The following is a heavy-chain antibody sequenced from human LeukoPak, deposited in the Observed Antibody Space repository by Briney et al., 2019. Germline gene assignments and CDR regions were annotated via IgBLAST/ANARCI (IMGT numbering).Heavy chain of an antibody. V-gene: IGHV4-4*02. Sequence: PSETLSLTCAVSGASISSSHWWSWVRQPPRKGLEWIGVIYHGGSTNCNPSLKGRVTISVDRSNNQFSLRLSSVTAADTAVYYCARLYYYGSGRTGTHNWFDPWGQGTLVTVSS. D-gene: IGHD3-10*01. CDR2: IYHGGST. J-gene: IGHJ5*02. CDR1: GASISSSHW. CDR3: ARLYYYGSGRTGTHNWFDP.